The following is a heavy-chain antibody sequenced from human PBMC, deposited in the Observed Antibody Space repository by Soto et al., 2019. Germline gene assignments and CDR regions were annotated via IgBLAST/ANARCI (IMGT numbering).Heavy chain of an antibody. D-gene: IGHD6-13*01. CDR1: GYTFSSYG. Sequence: QIRLVQSGGEVRTPGASVKVSCKASGYTFSSYGITWVRQAPGQGLEWLGWINPSSGETNYGQKFQGRVTVTTDTSTATGYMELRNLTFDDTAVYSCARVWYPRFDHWGQGTLVTVSS. V-gene: IGHV1-18*01. CDR3: ARVWYPRFDH. J-gene: IGHJ5*02. CDR2: INPSSGET.